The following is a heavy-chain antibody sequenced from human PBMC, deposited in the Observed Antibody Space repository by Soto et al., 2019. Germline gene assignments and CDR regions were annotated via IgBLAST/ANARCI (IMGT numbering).Heavy chain of an antibody. CDR3: ARGPSYSDSYFDH. CDR2: IYPSDSDT. Sequence: GESLKISCKASGYSFTNNWIGWVRQMPGKGLEWMGIIYPSDSDTRYSPSFQGRFTISRDNSKNTVYLQMNSLRLEDTAVYYCARGPSYSDSYFDHWGQGTLVTVSS. V-gene: IGHV5-51*01. J-gene: IGHJ4*02. D-gene: IGHD4-17*01. CDR1: GYSFTNNW.